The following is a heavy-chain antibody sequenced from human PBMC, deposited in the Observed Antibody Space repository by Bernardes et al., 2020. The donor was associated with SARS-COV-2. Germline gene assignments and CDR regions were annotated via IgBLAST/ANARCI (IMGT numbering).Heavy chain of an antibody. D-gene: IGHD3-10*01. Sequence: DTISLTFTGTVGSISSNYCSWIRPPRGRGLEWIGRIYYSGSTDYNPSLSSRVSISLDMSKNQMSLNLRSVTAADTAVYYCARIVMVRGGDWFDPWGQGALVTVSS. CDR1: VGSISSNY. J-gene: IGHJ5*02. CDR3: ARIVMVRGGDWFDP. V-gene: IGHV4-59*07. CDR2: IYYSGST.